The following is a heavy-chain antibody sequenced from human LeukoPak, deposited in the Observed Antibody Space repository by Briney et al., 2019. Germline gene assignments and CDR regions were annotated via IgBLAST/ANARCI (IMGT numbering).Heavy chain of an antibody. CDR3: ARAVSGRFDY. CDR1: GGSISSYY. CDR2: IYYSGST. D-gene: IGHD6-19*01. Sequence: PSETLSLTCTVSGGSISSYYWSWIRQPPGKGLEWTGYIYYSGSTNYNPSLKSRVTISVDTSKNQFSLKLSSVTAADTAIYYCARAVSGRFDYWGQGTLVTVSS. V-gene: IGHV4-59*08. J-gene: IGHJ4*02.